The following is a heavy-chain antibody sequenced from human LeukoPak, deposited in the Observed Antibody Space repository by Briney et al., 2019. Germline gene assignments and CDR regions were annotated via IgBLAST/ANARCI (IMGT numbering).Heavy chain of an antibody. CDR3: ARGGSPIIYYYMDV. V-gene: IGHV1-2*02. J-gene: IGHJ6*03. D-gene: IGHD2-2*01. CDR2: INPNSGGT. Sequence: ASVKVSCKASGYTFTGNFFHWVRQAPGQGLEWMGWINPNSGGTNYARSFQGRVTMTSDTSISTAYMELSRLRFDDTAVYYCARGGSPIIYYYMDVWGKGTTVTISS. CDR1: GYTFTGNF.